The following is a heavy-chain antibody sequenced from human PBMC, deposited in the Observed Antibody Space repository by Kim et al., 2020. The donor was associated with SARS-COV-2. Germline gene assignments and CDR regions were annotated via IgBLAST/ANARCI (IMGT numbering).Heavy chain of an antibody. Sequence: GGSLRLSCAASGFTFSSYGMHWVRQAPGKGLEWVAVIWYDGSNKYYADSVKGRFTISRDNSKNTLYLQMNSLRAEDTAVYYCARSWIQLWAPLVYWGQGTLVTASS. V-gene: IGHV3-33*01. CDR1: GFTFSSYG. CDR2: IWYDGSNK. CDR3: ARSWIQLWAPLVY. J-gene: IGHJ4*02. D-gene: IGHD5-18*01.